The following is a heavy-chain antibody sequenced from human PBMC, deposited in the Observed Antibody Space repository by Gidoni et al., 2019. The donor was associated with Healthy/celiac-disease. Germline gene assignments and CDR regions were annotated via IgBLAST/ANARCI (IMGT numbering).Heavy chain of an antibody. V-gene: IGHV3-30-3*01. CDR3: ASPTTVTMY. CDR1: GFTFSSYA. Sequence: QVQLVESGGGVVQPGRSLRLSFAASGFTFSSYAMHWVRQATGKGLEWVAVISYDGSNKYYADAVKGRFTISRDNSKNTLYLQMNSLRAEDTAVYYCASPTTVTMYWGQGTLVTVSS. J-gene: IGHJ4*02. D-gene: IGHD4-17*01. CDR2: ISYDGSNK.